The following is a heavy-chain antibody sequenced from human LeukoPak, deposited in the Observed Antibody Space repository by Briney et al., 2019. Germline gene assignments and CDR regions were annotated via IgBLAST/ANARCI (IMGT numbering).Heavy chain of an antibody. Sequence: GGSLRLSCAASGFTFDDYAMHWVRQAPGKGLEWVSGISWNSGNIGYADSVKGRFTISRDNSKSMLFLQMNSLRAEDTAVYYCARDMGFGDYGLDYWGQGTLVTVSS. CDR1: GFTFDDYA. V-gene: IGHV3-9*01. CDR2: ISWNSGNI. D-gene: IGHD4/OR15-4a*01. J-gene: IGHJ4*02. CDR3: ARDMGFGDYGLDY.